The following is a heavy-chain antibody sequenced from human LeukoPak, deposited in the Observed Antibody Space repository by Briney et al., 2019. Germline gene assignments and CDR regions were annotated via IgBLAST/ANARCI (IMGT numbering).Heavy chain of an antibody. Sequence: GASVKVSCKVSGYTLTELSMHWVRQAPGKGLEWMGGFDPEDGETIYAQKFQGRVTMTEDTSTDTAYMELSSLRSEDTAVYYCARDGDSSGYYYFGNDYWGQGTLVTVSS. D-gene: IGHD3-22*01. V-gene: IGHV1-24*01. CDR1: GYTLTELS. CDR2: FDPEDGET. CDR3: ARDGDSSGYYYFGNDY. J-gene: IGHJ4*02.